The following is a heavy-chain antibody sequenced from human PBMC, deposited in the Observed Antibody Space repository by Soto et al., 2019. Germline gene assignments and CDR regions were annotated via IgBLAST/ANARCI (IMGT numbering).Heavy chain of an antibody. CDR2: FYSGGST. V-gene: IGHV3-53*02. CDR1: GFTLSSNY. CDR3: ARVSTTAKTFEF. Sequence: EVQLVETGGGLIQPGGSLRLSCAASGFTLSSNYMSWVRQAPGKGPEWVSVFYSGGSTYYADSVKGRFTISRDNSKNTLYLQMNSLRAEDTALYYCARVSTTAKTFEFWGQGTLVTVSS. D-gene: IGHD4-17*01. J-gene: IGHJ4*02.